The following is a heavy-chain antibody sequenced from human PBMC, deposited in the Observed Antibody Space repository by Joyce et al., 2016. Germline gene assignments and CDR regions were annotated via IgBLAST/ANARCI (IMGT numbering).Heavy chain of an antibody. J-gene: IGHJ5*02. D-gene: IGHD6-19*01. CDR1: GFTFSGYG. V-gene: IGHV3-33*01. CDR3: ATTYSSGWGFDP. Sequence: QVQLVETGGGVVQPGRSLRLSCVASGFTFSGYGMHWVRQAPGKGLEWVSVKWYDGSNEDYVDSVKGRFTIARDNSKNTVYLRMSRLRVEDTAVYYCATTYSSGWGFDPWGQGTLVTVSS. CDR2: KWYDGSNE.